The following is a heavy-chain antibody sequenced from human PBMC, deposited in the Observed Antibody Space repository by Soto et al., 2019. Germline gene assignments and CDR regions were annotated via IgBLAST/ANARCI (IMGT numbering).Heavy chain of an antibody. D-gene: IGHD3-22*01. CDR1: GGTFSSYA. CDR2: IIPIFGTA. V-gene: IGHV1-69*13. Sequence: SVKVSCKASGGTFSSYAISWVRQAPGQGLEWMGGIIPIFGTANYAQKFQGRVTITADESTSTAYMELSSLRSEDTAVYYCARENRVDYYDSSGYTGIDYWGQGTLVTVSS. J-gene: IGHJ4*02. CDR3: ARENRVDYYDSSGYTGIDY.